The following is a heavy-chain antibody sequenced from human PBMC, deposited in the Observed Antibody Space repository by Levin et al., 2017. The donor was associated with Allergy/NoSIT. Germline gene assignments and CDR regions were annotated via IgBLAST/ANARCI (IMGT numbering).Heavy chain of an antibody. V-gene: IGHV4-38-2*02. CDR2: IHHQRNT. CDR1: GYSISSDHY. Sequence: SETLSLTCGVSGYSISSDHYWGWIRQPPGKGLEWIGSIHHQRNTYKNPSLNGRVTVSVDTAKNQLSLKLSSVTAADTAVYYCARDMGGYRSSFGAFDIWGQGTMVTVSS. CDR3: ARDMGGYRSSFGAFDI. D-gene: IGHD6-6*01. J-gene: IGHJ3*02.